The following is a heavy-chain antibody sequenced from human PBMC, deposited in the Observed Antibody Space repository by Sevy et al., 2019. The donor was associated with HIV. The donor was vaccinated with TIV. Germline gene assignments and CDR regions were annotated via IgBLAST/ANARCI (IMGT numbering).Heavy chain of an antibody. Sequence: GGSLRLSCAASGFTFSSYAMSWVRQAPGKGLEWVSAISGSGGSTYYADSVKGRFTISRDNSKNTLYLQMNSLRAEDTAVDYCAKVTSYYDFWSGYYTPPGYFYYWGQGTLVTVSS. CDR1: GFTFSSYA. V-gene: IGHV3-23*01. CDR3: AKVTSYYDFWSGYYTPPGYFYY. J-gene: IGHJ4*02. CDR2: ISGSGGST. D-gene: IGHD3-3*01.